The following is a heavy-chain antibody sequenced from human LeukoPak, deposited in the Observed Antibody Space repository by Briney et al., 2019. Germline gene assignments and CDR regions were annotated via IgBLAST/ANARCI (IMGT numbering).Heavy chain of an antibody. Sequence: SVKVSCKASGGTFSSYAISWVRQAPGQGLEWMGTIIPILVIPNYAQKFQGRVTITADKSTSTVYMELSSLRSEDTAVYYCARGLLLWFGELSSWFDPWGQGTLVTVSS. V-gene: IGHV1-69*04. CDR3: ARGLLLWFGELSSWFDP. CDR1: GGTFSSYA. D-gene: IGHD3-10*01. J-gene: IGHJ5*02. CDR2: IIPILVIP.